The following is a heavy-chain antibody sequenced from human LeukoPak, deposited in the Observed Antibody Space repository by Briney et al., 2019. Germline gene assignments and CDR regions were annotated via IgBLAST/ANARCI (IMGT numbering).Heavy chain of an antibody. J-gene: IGHJ5*02. CDR2: IKTDGSYT. Sequence: GGSLRLSCTASGITLSNYWMHWVRHAPGKGPVWVSGIKTDGSYTTYADSVRGRFTISRDNAKNTVSLQMNSLRVEDTAMYYCARLGAPYDKDEYRWGQGALVTVSS. V-gene: IGHV3-74*03. D-gene: IGHD3-16*01. CDR1: GITLSNYW. CDR3: ARLGAPYDKDEYR.